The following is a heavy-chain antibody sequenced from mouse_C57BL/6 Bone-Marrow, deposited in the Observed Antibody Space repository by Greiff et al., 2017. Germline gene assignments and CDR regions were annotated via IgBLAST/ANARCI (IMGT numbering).Heavy chain of an antibody. CDR2: IDPETGGT. J-gene: IGHJ3*01. V-gene: IGHV1-15*01. CDR3: TRNYYDYDGAWFAY. Sequence: VQLQQSGAELVRPGASVTLSCKASGYTFTDYEMHWVKQTPVHGLEWIGAIDPETGGTAYNQKFKGKAILTADKSSSTAYMELRSLTSEDSAVYYCTRNYYDYDGAWFAYWGQGTLVTVSA. D-gene: IGHD2-4*01. CDR1: GYTFTDYE.